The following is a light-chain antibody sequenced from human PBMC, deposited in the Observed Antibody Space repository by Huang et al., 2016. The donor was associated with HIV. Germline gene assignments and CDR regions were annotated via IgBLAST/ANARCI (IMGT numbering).Light chain of an antibody. CDR1: QSVSRNY. Sequence: LSCRASQSVSRNYLAWYQQKGDQAPRLLIFGASNRATGIPDRFSGSGSGTEFALTISRLAPEDFAVYYCQQYGSSPYTFGQGARLEI. CDR2: GAS. V-gene: IGKV3-20*01. CDR3: QQYGSSPYT. J-gene: IGKJ2*01.